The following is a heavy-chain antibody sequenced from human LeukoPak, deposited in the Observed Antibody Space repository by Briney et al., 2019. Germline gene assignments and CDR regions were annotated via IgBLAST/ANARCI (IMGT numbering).Heavy chain of an antibody. Sequence: PSRTLSLTCTVSGGSISSGGYYWSWIRQHPGKGLEWIGYIYYSGSTYYNPSLKSRVTISVDTSKNQFSLKLSFVTAADTAVYYCARVDYYDSSGLPDYWGQGTLVTVSS. CDR2: IYYSGST. CDR1: GGSISSGGYY. J-gene: IGHJ4*02. CDR3: ARVDYYDSSGLPDY. V-gene: IGHV4-31*03. D-gene: IGHD3-22*01.